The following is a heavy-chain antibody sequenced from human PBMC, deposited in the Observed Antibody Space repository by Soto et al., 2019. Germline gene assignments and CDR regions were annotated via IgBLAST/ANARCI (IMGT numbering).Heavy chain of an antibody. CDR3: ITENPVDY. CDR2: IKSKVDRGTT. CDR1: GFTFINAW. J-gene: IGHJ4*02. D-gene: IGHD4-17*01. V-gene: IGHV3-15*01. Sequence: EVQLVESGGGLVKPGGSLRLSCAASGFTFINAWMSWVRQAPGKGLEWVGRIKSKVDRGTTDYAAPVKGRFTISRDDSKNTLYLQMKSQKIEDTGVYYWITENPVDYGGQGTLVTVSS.